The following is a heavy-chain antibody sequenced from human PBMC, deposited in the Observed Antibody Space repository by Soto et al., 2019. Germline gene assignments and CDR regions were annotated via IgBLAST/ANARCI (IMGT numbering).Heavy chain of an antibody. CDR1: GFTFSSYS. CDR2: ISSSSSYI. Sequence: LRLSCAASGFTFSSYSMNWVRQAPGKGLEWVSSISSSSSYIYYADSVKGRFTISRDNAKNSLYLQMNSLRAEDTAVYYCARDYGLRGYSSSSSPYYYYYGMDVCGQGPTVTVYS. CDR3: ARDYGLRGYSSSSSPYYYYYGMDV. J-gene: IGHJ6*02. D-gene: IGHD6-6*01. V-gene: IGHV3-21*01.